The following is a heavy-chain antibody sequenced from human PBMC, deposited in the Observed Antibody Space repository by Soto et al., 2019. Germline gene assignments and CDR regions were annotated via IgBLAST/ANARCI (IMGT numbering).Heavy chain of an antibody. J-gene: IGHJ6*02. D-gene: IGHD1-26*01. CDR2: ICHSGST. CDR1: GYSISSGYY. V-gene: IGHV4-38-2*01. CDR3: PRLWQVGARLVWYYYGLDV. Sequence: SETLSRTCAVSGYSISSGYYWGWIRQPPGXGLEWIGSICHSGSTYYNPSLKSRVTISVDTSKNQFSLKLSSVTAADTAVYYCPRLWQVGARLVWYYYGLDVWGQRTTDTVSS.